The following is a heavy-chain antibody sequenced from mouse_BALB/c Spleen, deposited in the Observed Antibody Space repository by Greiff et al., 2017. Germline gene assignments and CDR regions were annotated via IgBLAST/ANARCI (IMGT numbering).Heavy chain of an antibody. V-gene: IGHV7-1*02. D-gene: IGHD2-3*01. CDR1: GFTFSDFY. J-gene: IGHJ3*01. CDR2: SRNKANDYTT. CDR3: ARDGGGGYSSWFAY. Sequence: EVQLVESGGGLVQPGGSLRLSCATSGFTFSDFYMEWVRQPPGKRLEWIAASRNKANDYTTEYSASVMGRFIVSRDTSQSILYLQMNALRAEDTTIYYCARDGGGGYSSWFAYWGQGTLVTVSA.